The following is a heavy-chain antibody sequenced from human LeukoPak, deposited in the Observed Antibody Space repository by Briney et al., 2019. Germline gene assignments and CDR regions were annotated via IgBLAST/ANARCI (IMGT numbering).Heavy chain of an antibody. Sequence: SETLSLTCAVSGYSISSGHYWGWIRQPPGKGLEWIGSIYHSGGTYYNPSLKCRVTISVDTSKNQFSLKMKSVTAADTAVYYCARFTPAVDYCSQGTLVTVSS. CDR2: IYHSGGT. V-gene: IGHV4-38-2*01. CDR1: GYSISSGHY. CDR3: ARFTPAVDY. J-gene: IGHJ4*02.